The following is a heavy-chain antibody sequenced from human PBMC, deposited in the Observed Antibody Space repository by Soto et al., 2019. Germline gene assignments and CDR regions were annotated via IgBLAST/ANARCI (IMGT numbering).Heavy chain of an antibody. J-gene: IGHJ6*02. CDR2: IYPGDSDT. V-gene: IGHV5-51*01. CDR1: GYSFTNYW. D-gene: IGHD2-2*01. Sequence: PGESLKISCQGSGYSFTNYWIGWVRQMPGKGLELMGIIYPGDSDTRYSPSFQGQVTISADRSINTAYLQWSSLKASDTAMYYCARLYCISTTCQYGMDVWSQGTTVTVSS. CDR3: ARLYCISTTCQYGMDV.